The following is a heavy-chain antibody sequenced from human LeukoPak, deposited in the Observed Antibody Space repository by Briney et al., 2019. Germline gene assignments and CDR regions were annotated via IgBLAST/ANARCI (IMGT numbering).Heavy chain of an antibody. D-gene: IGHD4-17*01. J-gene: IGHJ4*02. CDR2: IYNSEST. Sequence: PSETLSLTCTVSGGSITNYYWTWIRQPPGKGLEWIGYIYNSESTNYNPSLKSRVTISVDTSKNQFSLKLSSVTAADTAVYYCARDDTVTTDYWGQGTLVTVSS. CDR3: ARDDTVTTDY. CDR1: GGSITNYY. V-gene: IGHV4-4*08.